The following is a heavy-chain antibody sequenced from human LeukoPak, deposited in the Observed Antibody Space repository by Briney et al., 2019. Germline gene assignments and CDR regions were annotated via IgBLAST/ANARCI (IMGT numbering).Heavy chain of an antibody. V-gene: IGHV4-39*07. CDR2: INYGGST. J-gene: IGHJ5*02. Sequence: SETLSLTCTVSGGSISSSGYYWGWIRQPPGKGLEWIGSINYGGSTYYNPSLKSRVSISADTSKNQFSLKLTSMTAADTAVYYCAKNGQSGFSFDPWGQGTLVTVSS. D-gene: IGHD3-3*01. CDR3: AKNGQSGFSFDP. CDR1: GGSISSSGYY.